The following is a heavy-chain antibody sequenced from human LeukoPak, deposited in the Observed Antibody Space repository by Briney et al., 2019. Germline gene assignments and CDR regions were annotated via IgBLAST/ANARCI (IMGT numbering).Heavy chain of an antibody. CDR3: AKRYGDSTGWFFDF. CDR1: GFSFNSYA. V-gene: IGHV3-23*01. J-gene: IGHJ4*02. CDR2: INGGGDIT. Sequence: PGGSLRLSCAASGFSFNSYAMNWVRQAPGKGLEWVSSINGGGDITYYAESVKGRFTVSRDNSKNTLFLQMNSLRAEDTAVFYCAKRYGDSTGWFFDFWGQGSLVTVSS. D-gene: IGHD6-13*01.